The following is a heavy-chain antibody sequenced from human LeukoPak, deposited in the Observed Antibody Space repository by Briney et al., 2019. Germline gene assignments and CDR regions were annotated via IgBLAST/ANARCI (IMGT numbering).Heavy chain of an antibody. J-gene: IGHJ6*03. Sequence: PSETLSLTCAVYGGSFSGYYFSWIRQPPGKGLEWIGEINHSGSTNYNPSLKSRVTILVDTSKNQFSLKLSSVTAADTAVYYCARVRYNYDILTGYPSHMDVWGKGTTVTVSS. V-gene: IGHV4-34*01. D-gene: IGHD3-9*01. CDR3: ARVRYNYDILTGYPSHMDV. CDR1: GGSFSGYY. CDR2: INHSGST.